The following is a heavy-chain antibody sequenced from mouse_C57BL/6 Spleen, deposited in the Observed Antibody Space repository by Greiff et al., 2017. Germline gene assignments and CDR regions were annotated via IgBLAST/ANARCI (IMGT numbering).Heavy chain of an antibody. CDR3: ARSHYYYGSSFYYAMDY. CDR2: IYPGSGST. J-gene: IGHJ4*01. Sequence: LVESGAELVKPGASVKMSCKASGYTFTSYWITWVKQRPGQGLEWIGDIYPGSGSTNYNEKFKSKATLTVDTSASTAYMQLSSLTSEDSAVYYCARSHYYYGSSFYYAMDYWGQGTSVTVSS. CDR1: GYTFTSYW. D-gene: IGHD1-1*01. V-gene: IGHV1-55*01.